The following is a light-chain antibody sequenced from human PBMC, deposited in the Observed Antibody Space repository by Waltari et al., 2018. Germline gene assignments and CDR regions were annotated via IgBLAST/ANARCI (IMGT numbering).Light chain of an antibody. CDR2: DTN. CDR3: VLSMGSGIWV. V-gene: IGLV8-61*01. J-gene: IGLJ3*02. Sequence: QTVVTQEPSLSVSPGGTVTLTCGLSSGSVSTTYYPSWYQQAPGQAPRTLIFDTNPRSSGVPGRFSCSILDNKAALTITGAQADDESDYYCVLSMGSGIWVFGGGTKLTVL. CDR1: SGSVSTTYY.